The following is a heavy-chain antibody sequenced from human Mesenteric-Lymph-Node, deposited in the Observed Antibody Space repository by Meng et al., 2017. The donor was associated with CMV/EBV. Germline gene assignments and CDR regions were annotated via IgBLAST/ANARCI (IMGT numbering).Heavy chain of an antibody. D-gene: IGHD1-14*01. J-gene: IGHJ4*02. CDR1: GGSISSGDDY. CDR2: IYCSGSA. CDR3: ARWAPGRANLDY. Sequence: SETLSLTCTVSGGSISSGDDYWSWIRQPPGKGLEWIGYIYCSGSAYYNPSLKSRVTISLDTSKNQFSLRLSSVTAADTAVYYCARWAPGRANLDYWGQGTLVTVSS. V-gene: IGHV4-30-4*08.